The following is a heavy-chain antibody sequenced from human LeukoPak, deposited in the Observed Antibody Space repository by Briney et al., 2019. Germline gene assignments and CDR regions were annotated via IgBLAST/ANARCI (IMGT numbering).Heavy chain of an antibody. CDR2: ISVGSGSGST. J-gene: IGHJ4*02. D-gene: IGHD4-11*01. CDR1: GFTFSSYA. Sequence: GGSLRLSCAASGFTFSSYAMTWVRQAPGKGLEWVSSISVGSGSGSTYCADSVKGRFTISRDNSKNTLYLQMNSLRAEDTAVYYCAKDQGSYRLFDYWGQGTLVTVSS. V-gene: IGHV3-23*01. CDR3: AKDQGSYRLFDY.